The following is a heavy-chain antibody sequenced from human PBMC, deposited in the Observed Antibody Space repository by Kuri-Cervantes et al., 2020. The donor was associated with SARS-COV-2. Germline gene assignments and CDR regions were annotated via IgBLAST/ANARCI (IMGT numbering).Heavy chain of an antibody. D-gene: IGHD2-2*01. V-gene: IGHV4-39*07. CDR3: ARELGVPAATYFDY. Sequence: GSLRLSCTVSGGSISSSSYYWGWIRQPPGKGLEWIGSIYYSGSTYYNPSLKSRVTISVDTSKNQFSLKLSSVTAADTAVYYCARELGVPAATYFDYWGQGTLVTVS. CDR1: GGSISSSSYY. J-gene: IGHJ4*02. CDR2: IYYSGST.